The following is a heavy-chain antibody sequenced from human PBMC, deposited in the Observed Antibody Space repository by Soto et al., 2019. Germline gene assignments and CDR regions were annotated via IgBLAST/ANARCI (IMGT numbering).Heavy chain of an antibody. CDR3: TTGVGTFDY. Sequence: PGGSLRLSCAASGFIFSSYSMNWVRQAPGKGLEWISYISNAYNTRYADSVKGRFTISRDDSKNTLSLQMNSLKTEDTAVYYCTTGVGTFDYWGQGTLVTVSS. D-gene: IGHD1-1*01. V-gene: IGHV3-48*01. CDR2: ISNAYNT. CDR1: GFIFSSYS. J-gene: IGHJ4*02.